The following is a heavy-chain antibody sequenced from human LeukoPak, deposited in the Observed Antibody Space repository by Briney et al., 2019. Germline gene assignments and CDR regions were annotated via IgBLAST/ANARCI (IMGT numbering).Heavy chain of an antibody. Sequence: PGRSLRLSCAASGFTFSSYVMHWVRQAPGKGLEWVSAISGSGGSTYYADSVKGRFTISRDNSKNTLYLQMNSLRAEDTAVYYCAKDSGYEHYFDYWGQGTLVTVSS. J-gene: IGHJ4*02. CDR3: AKDSGYEHYFDY. V-gene: IGHV3-23*01. CDR2: ISGSGGST. CDR1: GFTFSSYV. D-gene: IGHD5-12*01.